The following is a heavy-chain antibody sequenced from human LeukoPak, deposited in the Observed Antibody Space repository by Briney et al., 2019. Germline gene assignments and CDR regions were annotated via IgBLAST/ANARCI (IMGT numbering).Heavy chain of an antibody. V-gene: IGHV3-23*01. CDR1: GFTFSSYA. D-gene: IGHD2-15*01. J-gene: IGHJ4*02. CDR2: ISGSGGST. CDR3: ARDPEDIDY. Sequence: GGSLRLSCAASGFTFSSYAMSWVRQAPGKGLEWVSAISGSGGSTYYADSVKGRFTISRDNAKNSLYLQMNSLRAEDTAMYYCARDPEDIDYWGQGTLVTVSS.